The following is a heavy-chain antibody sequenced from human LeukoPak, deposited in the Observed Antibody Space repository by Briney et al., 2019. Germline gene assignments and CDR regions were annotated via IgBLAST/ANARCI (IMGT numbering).Heavy chain of an antibody. CDR3: ATDLPPWSGYYEY. V-gene: IGHV1-24*01. CDR2: FDPEDDKT. CDR1: GYTLTELS. D-gene: IGHD3-3*01. J-gene: IGHJ4*02. Sequence: APVKVSCKVSGYTLTELSMHWVRQAPGKGLEWMGGFDPEDDKTIFAQKFQGRVTMTEDTSTDTAYMELRSLRSEDTAVYYCATDLPPWSGYYEYWGQGTLVTVSS.